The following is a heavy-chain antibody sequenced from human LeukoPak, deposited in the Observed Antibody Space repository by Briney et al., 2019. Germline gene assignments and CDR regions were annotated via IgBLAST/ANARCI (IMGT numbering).Heavy chain of an antibody. J-gene: IGHJ6*04. Sequence: SETLSLTCTVSGGSISSSSYYWGWIRQPPGKGLEWIGSIYYSGSTYYNPSLKSRVTISVDTSKNQFSLKLSSVTAADTAVYYCARGNFDFWSGYSQDVWGKGTTVTVSS. V-gene: IGHV4-39*01. CDR1: GGSISSSSYY. CDR3: ARGNFDFWSGYSQDV. CDR2: IYYSGST. D-gene: IGHD3-3*01.